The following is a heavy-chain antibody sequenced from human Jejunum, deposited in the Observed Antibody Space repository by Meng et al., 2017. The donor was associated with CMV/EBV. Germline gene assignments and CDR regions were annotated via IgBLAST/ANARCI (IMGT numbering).Heavy chain of an antibody. Sequence: LSNSGVGVGWIRQPPGKALEWLGFIYWNNEERYSPSLKSRLNITKDTSKNQVILTMINMDPVDTATYYCAHRKDYYDSSGYYYDWFDPWGQGTLVTVSS. CDR2: IYWNNEE. CDR3: AHRKDYYDSSGYYYDWFDP. J-gene: IGHJ5*02. D-gene: IGHD3-22*01. V-gene: IGHV2-5*01. CDR1: LSNSGVG.